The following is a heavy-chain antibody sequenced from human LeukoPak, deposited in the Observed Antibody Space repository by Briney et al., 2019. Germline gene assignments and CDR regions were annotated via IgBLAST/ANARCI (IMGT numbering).Heavy chain of an antibody. CDR2: IIPIFGTA. Sequence: SVKVSCKASGGTFSSYAISWVRQAPGQGLEWMGGIIPIFGTANYAQKFQGRVTITADESTSTAYMELSSLRSEDTAVYYCVYDSSGYYQWYYFDYWGQGTLVTVSS. D-gene: IGHD3-22*01. J-gene: IGHJ4*02. CDR1: GGTFSSYA. V-gene: IGHV1-69*01. CDR3: VYDSSGYYQWYYFDY.